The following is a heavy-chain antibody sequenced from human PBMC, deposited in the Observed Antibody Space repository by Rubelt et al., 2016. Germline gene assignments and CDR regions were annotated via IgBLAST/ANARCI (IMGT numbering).Heavy chain of an antibody. D-gene: IGHD3-16*01. CDR3: ARGMLTFGGVTPDY. V-gene: IGHV3-74*02. CDR2: INTDGGST. Sequence: EVQLVESGGGLVQPGGSLRLSCAASGFTFSNYWMHWVRQAPGEGLVWLSRINTDGGSTGYADSVKGRFTLSRNNAKKTLYLRWNSLTAGETAGYYCARGMLTFGGVTPDYWGQGILVTVSS. J-gene: IGHJ4*02. CDR1: GFTFSNYW.